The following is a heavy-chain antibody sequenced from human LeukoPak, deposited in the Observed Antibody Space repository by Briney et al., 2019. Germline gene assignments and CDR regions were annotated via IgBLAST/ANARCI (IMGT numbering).Heavy chain of an antibody. V-gene: IGHV3-30*02. Sequence: GGSLRLSCAASGFTFSRYGMHWVRQAPGKGLEWVAFIRYDGSNKYYADSVKGRFTISRDNSKNTLYLQMNSLRAEDTAVYYCARERESGVFWSGYRKIGGYFDYWGQGTLVTVSS. CDR3: ARERESGVFWSGYRKIGGYFDY. CDR1: GFTFSRYG. CDR2: IRYDGSNK. D-gene: IGHD3-3*01. J-gene: IGHJ4*02.